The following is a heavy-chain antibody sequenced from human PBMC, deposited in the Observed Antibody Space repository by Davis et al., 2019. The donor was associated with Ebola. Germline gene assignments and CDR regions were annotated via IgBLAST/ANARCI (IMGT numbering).Heavy chain of an antibody. D-gene: IGHD6-13*01. V-gene: IGHV4-59*02. CDR2: IYDGGRT. J-gene: IGHJ4*02. Sequence: PSETLSLTCSVSDASVTSHYWNWVRQPPGKGLEWIGIIYDGGRTNYRPSLRSRVTLSADTSKNQFSLRLSPVTAADTAVYYCARGDKVTPVGKRGLRHLDGFDSWGQGTLVTVSS. CDR3: ARGDKVTPVGKRGLRHLDGFDS. CDR1: DASVTSHY.